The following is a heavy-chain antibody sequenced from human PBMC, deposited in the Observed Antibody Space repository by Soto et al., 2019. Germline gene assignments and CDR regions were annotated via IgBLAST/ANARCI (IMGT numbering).Heavy chain of an antibody. CDR2: ISSSSSTI. D-gene: IGHD2-15*01. Sequence: EVQLVESGGGLVQPGGSLRLSCAASGFTFSSYSMNWVRQAPGKGLEWVSYISSSSSTIYYADSVKGRFTISRDNAKNSLYLQMSILRAEDTAVYYCARDKQPVVVVAATPVSFFGQIAYWGQGTLVPVSS. J-gene: IGHJ4*02. CDR3: ARDKQPVVVVAATPVSFFGQIAY. CDR1: GFTFSSYS. V-gene: IGHV3-48*01.